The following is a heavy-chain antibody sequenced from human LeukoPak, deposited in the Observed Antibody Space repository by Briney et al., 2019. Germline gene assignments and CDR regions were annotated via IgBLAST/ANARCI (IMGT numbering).Heavy chain of an antibody. J-gene: IGHJ5*02. D-gene: IGHD6-13*01. CDR3: ARDYPRGYSSSWSLGP. CDR2: ISSSSSTI. CDR1: GFTFSSYS. Sequence: AGGSPRLSCAASGFTFSSYSMNWVRQAPGKGLEWVSYISSSSSTIYYADSVKGRFTISRDNAKNSLYLQMNSLRAEDTAVYYCARDYPRGYSSSWSLGPWGQGTLVTVSS. V-gene: IGHV3-48*04.